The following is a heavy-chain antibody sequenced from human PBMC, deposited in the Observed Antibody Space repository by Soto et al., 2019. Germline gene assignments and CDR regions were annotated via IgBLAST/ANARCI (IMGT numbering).Heavy chain of an antibody. CDR2: ISSSSSTI. Sequence: GGSLRLSCAASGFTFSSYSMNWVRQAPGKGLEWVSYISSSSSTIYYADSVKGRFTISRDNAKNSLYLQMYSLRDEDTVVYYCARDDFFGSGSYEVYYYYYYGMAVWGQGTTVTVSS. D-gene: IGHD3-10*01. J-gene: IGHJ6*02. CDR3: ARDDFFGSGSYEVYYYYYYGMAV. CDR1: GFTFSSYS. V-gene: IGHV3-48*02.